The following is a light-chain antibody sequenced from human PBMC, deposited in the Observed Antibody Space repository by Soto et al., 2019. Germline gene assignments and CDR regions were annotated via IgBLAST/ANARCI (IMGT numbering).Light chain of an antibody. J-gene: IGKJ1*01. Sequence: DIQMTQSPSSLSASVRDRVTITCRASQSISSYLNWYQHKPGKAPKLLIYAASSLQTGVPSRFSGSRSGTDFALTISSLQRDDFATYYCQQTDSFPRTFGQGTKVDIK. CDR3: QQTDSFPRT. CDR2: AAS. CDR1: QSISSY. V-gene: IGKV1-39*01.